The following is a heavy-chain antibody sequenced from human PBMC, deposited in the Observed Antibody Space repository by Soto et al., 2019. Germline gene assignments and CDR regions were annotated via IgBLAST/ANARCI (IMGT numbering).Heavy chain of an antibody. D-gene: IGHD6-13*01. CDR2: IYYSGST. V-gene: IGHV4-39*01. Sequence: QLQLQESGPGLVKPSETLSLTCTVSSGSISSSSYYWGWIRQPPGKGLEWIGSIYYSGSTYYNPSLKSRVTRSVDTSKSQFSLKLSSVTAADTAVYYCARQAYTGIAAAGIVAGMDVWGQGTTVTVSS. CDR3: ARQAYTGIAAAGIVAGMDV. CDR1: SGSISSSSYY. J-gene: IGHJ6*02.